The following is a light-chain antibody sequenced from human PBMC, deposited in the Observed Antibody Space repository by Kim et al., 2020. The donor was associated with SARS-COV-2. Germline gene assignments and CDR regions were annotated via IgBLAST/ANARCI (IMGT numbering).Light chain of an antibody. J-gene: IGKJ1*01. CDR3: QQTYNTTPT. CDR1: QRIGGF. CDR2: GAS. Sequence: DIQMTQSPSSLSASRGDRVNITCRASQRIGGFLFWYQQRPGKVPKLLISGASTLYSGIPSRFSGSGSGTDFTLTITSLQPEDSATYYCQQTYNTTPTFGPGTKVDIK. V-gene: IGKV1-39*01.